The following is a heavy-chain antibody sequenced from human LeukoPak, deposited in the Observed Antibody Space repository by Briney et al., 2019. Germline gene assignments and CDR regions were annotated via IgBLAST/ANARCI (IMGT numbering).Heavy chain of an antibody. D-gene: IGHD5-18*01. J-gene: IGHJ4*02. Sequence: PRASVKVSCKASGGTFSSYGISWVRQAPGQGLEWMGRIIPFLPKIDYAQKFQGRLTITADESTSMAYMELSSLRTEDTAIYYCARDRPVETTVVTMGYWGQGTLVTVSS. CDR3: ARDRPVETTVVTMGY. CDR2: IIPFLPKI. CDR1: GGTFSSYG. V-gene: IGHV1-69*11.